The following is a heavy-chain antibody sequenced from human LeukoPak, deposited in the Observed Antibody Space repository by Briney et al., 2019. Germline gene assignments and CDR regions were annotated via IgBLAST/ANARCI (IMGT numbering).Heavy chain of an antibody. V-gene: IGHV4-31*03. Sequence: SQTLSLTCTVSGGSISSGGYYWSWIRRHPGKGLEWIGYIYYSGSTCYNPSLKSRVTISVDTSKNQFSLKLSSVTAADTAVYYCASILWFGEFNDYWGQGTLVTVSS. CDR1: GGSISSGGYY. J-gene: IGHJ4*02. CDR2: IYYSGST. CDR3: ASILWFGEFNDY. D-gene: IGHD3-10*01.